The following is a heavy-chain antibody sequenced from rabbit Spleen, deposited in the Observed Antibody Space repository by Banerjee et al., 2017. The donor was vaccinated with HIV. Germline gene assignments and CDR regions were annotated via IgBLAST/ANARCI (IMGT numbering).Heavy chain of an antibody. CDR3: ARGSALMTMVITGYYLTL. CDR2: IHGGSGAST. D-gene: IGHD2-1*01. V-gene: IGHV1S40*01. J-gene: IGHJ4*01. CDR1: GFSFSSSYD. Sequence: VESGGGLVKPGASLTLTCTASGFSFSSSYDMCWVRQAPGKGLEWIACIHGGSGASTAYADWAKGRFTISKTSSTTVTLKMTSLTAADTATYFCARGSALMTMVITGYYLTLWGPGTLVTVS.